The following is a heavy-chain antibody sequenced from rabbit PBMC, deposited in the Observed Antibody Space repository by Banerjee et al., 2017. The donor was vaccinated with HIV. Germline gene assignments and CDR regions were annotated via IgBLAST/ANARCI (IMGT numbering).Heavy chain of an antibody. D-gene: IGHD1-1*01. J-gene: IGHJ4*01. Sequence: QEQLEESGGDLVKPEGSLKLSCKASGFDFSSHGVSWVRQAPGKGLEWIGYIDPVFGSTYYASWVNGRFTISKTSSTTVTLQMTSLTAADTATYFCARGTSSSGYYSGSLNLWGQGTLVTVS. CDR1: GFDFSSHG. V-gene: IGHV1S45*01. CDR2: IDPVFGST. CDR3: ARGTSSSGYYSGSLNL.